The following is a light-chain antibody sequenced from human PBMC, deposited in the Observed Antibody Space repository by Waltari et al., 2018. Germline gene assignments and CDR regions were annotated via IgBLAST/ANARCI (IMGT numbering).Light chain of an antibody. Sequence: IQMTQFPSSLSASVGARVTITCRANETISQYLNWYQQKGGKAPSLLIYFVSTLHTGVHSRFSGRLSGTDFTLTITNLQPEDFATYYCHQTYSLPWTFGQGTQV. CDR1: ETISQY. V-gene: IGKV1-39*01. CDR3: HQTYSLPWT. J-gene: IGKJ1*01. CDR2: FVS.